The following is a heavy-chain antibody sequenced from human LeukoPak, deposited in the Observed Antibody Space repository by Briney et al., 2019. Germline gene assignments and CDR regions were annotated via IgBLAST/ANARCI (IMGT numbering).Heavy chain of an antibody. CDR2: ISGSGGST. CDR3: ARESGWSDY. CDR1: GFMFSSYW. D-gene: IGHD6-19*01. Sequence: GGSLRLSCAASGFMFSSYWMSWVRQAPGKGLEWVSAISGSGGSTYYADSVKGRFTISRDNSKNSLYLQMNSLRAEDTAVYYCARESGWSDYWGQGTLVTVSS. V-gene: IGHV3-23*01. J-gene: IGHJ4*02.